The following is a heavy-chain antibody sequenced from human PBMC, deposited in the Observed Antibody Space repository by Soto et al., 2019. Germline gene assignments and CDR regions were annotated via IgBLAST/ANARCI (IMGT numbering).Heavy chain of an antibody. J-gene: IGHJ4*02. V-gene: IGHV3-30*03. D-gene: IGHD5-12*01. CDR3: ASGYDSGHYFDY. Sequence: LRLSCAASGFTFSSYGMHWVRQAPGKGLEWVAVISYDGSNKYYADSVKGRFTISRDNSRNTLYLQMNSLRAEDTAVYYGASGYDSGHYFDYWGQGTLVTVSS. CDR2: ISYDGSNK. CDR1: GFTFSSYG.